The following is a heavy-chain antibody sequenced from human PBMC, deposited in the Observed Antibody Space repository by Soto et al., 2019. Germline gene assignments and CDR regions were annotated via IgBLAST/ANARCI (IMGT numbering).Heavy chain of an antibody. J-gene: IGHJ4*02. CDR3: ARGMGYDSSGYYYGY. V-gene: IGHV4-59*01. D-gene: IGHD3-22*01. CDR1: GGSISSYY. Sequence: SETLSLTCTVSGGSISSYYWSWIRQPPGKGLEWIGYIYYSGSTNYNPSLKSRVTISVDTSKNQFSLKLSSVTAADTAVYYCARGMGYDSSGYYYGYWGQGTLVTVSS. CDR2: IYYSGST.